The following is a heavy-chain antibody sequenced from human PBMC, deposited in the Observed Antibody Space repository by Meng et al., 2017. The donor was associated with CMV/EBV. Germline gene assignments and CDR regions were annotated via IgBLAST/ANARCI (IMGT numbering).Heavy chain of an antibody. V-gene: IGHV1-24*01. CDR3: ATATGYYYGMDV. CDR2: FDPEDGET. CDR1: GYTLTEFS. Sequence: ASVKVSCKVSGYTLTEFSMHWVRQAPGKGLEWMGGFDPEDGETIYAQKFQGRVTMTEDTSTDTAYMELSSLRSEDTAVYYCATATGYYYGMDVWGQGTTVTVSS. J-gene: IGHJ6*02.